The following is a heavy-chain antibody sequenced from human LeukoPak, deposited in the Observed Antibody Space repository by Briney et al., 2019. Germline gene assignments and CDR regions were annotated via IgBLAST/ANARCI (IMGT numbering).Heavy chain of an antibody. J-gene: IGHJ4*02. CDR2: ILGGGGT. CDR3: ARGSVLTYYYFES. Sequence: PGGSLRLSCAASGFTVSSNYMTWVRQAPGKGLEWVSVILGGGGTYYADSVKGRFTISRDNSKNTLYLHMNSLRAEDTAVYYCARGSVLTYYYFESWGQGTLVTVSS. CDR1: GFTVSSNY. V-gene: IGHV3-66*01. D-gene: IGHD2-8*02.